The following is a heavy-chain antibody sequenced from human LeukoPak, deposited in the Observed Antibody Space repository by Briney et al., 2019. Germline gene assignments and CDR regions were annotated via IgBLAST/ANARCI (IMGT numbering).Heavy chain of an antibody. CDR3: ARTFQWLGNWADY. J-gene: IGHJ4*02. D-gene: IGHD6-19*01. CDR2: IIPIFGTA. CDR1: GGTFSSYA. Sequence: SVKVSCKASGGTFSSYAISWVRQAPGQGLEWMGGIIPIFGTANYAQKFQGRVTITADESTSTAYMEPSSLRSEDTAVYYCARTFQWLGNWADYWGQGTLVTVSS. V-gene: IGHV1-69*01.